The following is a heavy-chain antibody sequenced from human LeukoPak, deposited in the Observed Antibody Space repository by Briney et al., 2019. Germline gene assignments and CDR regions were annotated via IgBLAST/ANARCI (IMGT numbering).Heavy chain of an antibody. CDR3: ARHPTYSNHEPYYFDY. J-gene: IGHJ4*02. CDR2: IYYSGST. CDR1: GGSISSGGYY. Sequence: SETLSLTCTVSGGSISSGGYYWSWIRQHPGKGLEWIGYIYYSGSTNYNPSLKSRVTISVDASKNQFSLKLSSVTAADTAVYYCARHPTYSNHEPYYFDYWGQGTLVTVSS. D-gene: IGHD4-11*01. V-gene: IGHV4-61*08.